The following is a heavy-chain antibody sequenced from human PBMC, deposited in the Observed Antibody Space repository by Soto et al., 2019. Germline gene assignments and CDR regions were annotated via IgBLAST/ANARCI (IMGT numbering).Heavy chain of an antibody. CDR2: IDTSGSST. CDR3: AKDSWYFDL. J-gene: IGHJ4*02. V-gene: IGHV3-74*01. D-gene: IGHD6-13*01. CDR1: GFIFTNFW. Sequence: PGGSLRLSCEASGFIFTNFWMHWVRQVPGKGLVWVSRIDTSGSSTSYADSVKGRFTISRDNAKNTVSLQMNSLRAEDKGVYYCAKDSWYFDLWSQGSLVTISS.